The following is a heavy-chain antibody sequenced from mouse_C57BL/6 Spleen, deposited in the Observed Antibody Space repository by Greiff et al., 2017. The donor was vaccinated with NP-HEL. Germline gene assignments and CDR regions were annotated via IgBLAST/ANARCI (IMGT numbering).Heavy chain of an antibody. CDR1: GFTFSDYG. CDR3: ARGALSGLDWFAY. Sequence: VQLQQSGAGLVKPGGSLKLSCAASGFTFSDYGIHWVRQAPEKGLEWVAYISSGSSTIYYADTVKGRFTISRDNAKNTLFLQMTSLRSEDTAMYCCARGALSGLDWFAYWGQGTLVTVSA. CDR2: ISSGSSTI. J-gene: IGHJ3*01. V-gene: IGHV5-17*01. D-gene: IGHD3-1*01.